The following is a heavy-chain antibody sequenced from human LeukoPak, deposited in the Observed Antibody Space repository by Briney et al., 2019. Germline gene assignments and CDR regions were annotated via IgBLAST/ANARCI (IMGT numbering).Heavy chain of an antibody. Sequence: KAGGSLRLSCAASGFTFSSYSMNWVRQAPGKGLEWVSSISSSSSYIYYADSVKGRFTISRDNAKNSLYLQMNSLRAEDTAVYYCARDLDGIVGAHELGYWGQGTLVTVSS. CDR3: ARDLDGIVGAHELGY. J-gene: IGHJ4*02. V-gene: IGHV3-21*01. D-gene: IGHD1-26*01. CDR2: ISSSSSYI. CDR1: GFTFSSYS.